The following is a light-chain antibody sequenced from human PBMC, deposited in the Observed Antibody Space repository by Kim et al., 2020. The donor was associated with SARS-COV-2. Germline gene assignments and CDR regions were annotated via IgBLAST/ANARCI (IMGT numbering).Light chain of an antibody. J-gene: IGKJ3*01. Sequence: DIQLTQSPSFLSASVGDRVTITCRASQGISSYLAWYQQKPGKAPKLLIYAASTLQSGVPSRFSGSGSGTDLTLTISSLQPEDFATYCCQQLTSYPFTFGPGTKVDIK. V-gene: IGKV1-9*01. CDR3: QQLTSYPFT. CDR2: AAS. CDR1: QGISSY.